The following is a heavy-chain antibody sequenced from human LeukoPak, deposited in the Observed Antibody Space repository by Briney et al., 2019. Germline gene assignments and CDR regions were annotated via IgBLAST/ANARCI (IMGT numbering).Heavy chain of an antibody. D-gene: IGHD1-20*01. CDR3: ARATYNWNDVPFDY. CDR2: IYYSGST. V-gene: IGHV4-59*01. Sequence: SETLSLTCTVSGGSISSYYWSWIRQPPGKGLEWIGYIYYSGSTNYNPSLKSRVTISVDTSKNQFSLKLSSVTAADTAVYYCARATYNWNDVPFDYWGKGTLVTVSS. J-gene: IGHJ4*02. CDR1: GGSISSYY.